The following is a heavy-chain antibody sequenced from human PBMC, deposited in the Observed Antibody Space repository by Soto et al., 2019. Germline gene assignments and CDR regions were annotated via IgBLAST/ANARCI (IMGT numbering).Heavy chain of an antibody. Sequence: EVQLVESGGGLVQPGGSLRLSCVASGFTFRNYWMSWLRQAPGKGLEWVANTNQDGRERYSVDSVKGRFTISRDNAKNSMHLQMNSLRAEDTDVYYCARDGSGYSTDRGQGTLVTVSS. CDR1: GFTFRNYW. CDR2: TNQDGRER. D-gene: IGHD5-18*01. V-gene: IGHV3-7*01. CDR3: ARDGSGYSTD. J-gene: IGHJ4*02.